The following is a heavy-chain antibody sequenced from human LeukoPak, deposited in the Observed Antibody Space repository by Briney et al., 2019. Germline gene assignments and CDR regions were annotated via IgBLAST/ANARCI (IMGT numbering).Heavy chain of an antibody. CDR3: TRDEAAAAN. CDR1: GFTFSNYW. CDR2: IKQDGREI. D-gene: IGHD6-13*01. Sequence: GGSLKLSCAGSGFTFSNYWMSWVRQAPGKGPEWVANIKQDGREIHYLDSVKGRFTVSRDNAKSSLYLQMNSLKVEDTAVYYCTRDEAAAANWGQGTLVTVSS. V-gene: IGHV3-7*01. J-gene: IGHJ4*02.